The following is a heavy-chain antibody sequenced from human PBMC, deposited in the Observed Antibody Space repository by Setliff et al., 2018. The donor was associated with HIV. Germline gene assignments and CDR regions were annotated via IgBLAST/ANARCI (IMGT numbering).Heavy chain of an antibody. Sequence: KPSETLSLTCSVSGGSISSYSWSWIRQVPGKGLEWIGNIYYGGSANYKPSLKSRVTISTDWHRNQFSLELRSVTTADTAVYYCARDFTYDNSGSLTGYGMDVWGQGTAVTV. D-gene: IGHD3-22*01. V-gene: IGHV4-59*13. CDR2: IYYGGSA. J-gene: IGHJ6*02. CDR1: GGSISSYS. CDR3: ARDFTYDNSGSLTGYGMDV.